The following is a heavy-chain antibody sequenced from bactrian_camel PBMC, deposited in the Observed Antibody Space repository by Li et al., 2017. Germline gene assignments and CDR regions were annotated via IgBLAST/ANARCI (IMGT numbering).Heavy chain of an antibody. J-gene: IGHJ4*01. V-gene: IGHV3S53*01. D-gene: IGHD5*01. Sequence: HVQLVESGGGSVQSGGSLRLSCVASICGDGMCCMAWFRQAPGKQREGVGFIDSDGHTSYADFVKGRFTISRDNAKNTVYPQLNSLRTEDMAMYYCAKESYGLGVDWGQGTQVTVS. CDR1: ICGDGMCC. CDR3: AKESYGLGVD. CDR2: IDSDGHT.